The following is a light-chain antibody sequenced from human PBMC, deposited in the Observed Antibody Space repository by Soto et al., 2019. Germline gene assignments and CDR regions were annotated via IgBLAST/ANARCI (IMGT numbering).Light chain of an antibody. CDR2: SDN. CDR1: SSNIGTNT. J-gene: IGLJ2*01. Sequence: QSVLTQPPSAAGTPGQRVTISCSGSSSNIGTNTVIWYQQLPGTAPKLLIYSDNQRPSWVPDRCSGSKSGTSASLAISGLQSEDEADYYCASWDVSLVVFGGGTKLTVL. CDR3: ASWDVSLVV. V-gene: IGLV1-44*01.